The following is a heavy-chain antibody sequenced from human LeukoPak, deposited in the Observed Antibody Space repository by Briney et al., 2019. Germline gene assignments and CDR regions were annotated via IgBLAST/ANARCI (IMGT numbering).Heavy chain of an antibody. V-gene: IGHV3-30*02. J-gene: IGHJ4*02. Sequence: GGSLRLSCAASGFTFSNYDMHWVRQAPGKGLGWVAFIRYDGSNKYYPDSVKGRFTISRDNSKNTLYLQMNSLRGEDTAVYYCARPTAGFDYWGQGALVTVSS. CDR3: ARPTAGFDY. CDR1: GFTFSNYD. D-gene: IGHD4-11*01. CDR2: IRYDGSNK.